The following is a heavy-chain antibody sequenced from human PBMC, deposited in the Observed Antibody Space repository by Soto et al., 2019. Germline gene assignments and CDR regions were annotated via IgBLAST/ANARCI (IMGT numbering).Heavy chain of an antibody. CDR2: INHSGCT. J-gene: IGHJ6*02. CDR1: GGSFSGYY. D-gene: IGHD2-2*02. CDR3: ARGALPCSSTSCYTDNYYYYGMDV. Sequence: QVQLQQWGAGLLKPSETLSLTCAVYGGSFSGYYWSWIRQPPGKGLEWIGEINHSGCTNYNPSLKRRVTISVDTSKNQFSLKLSSVTAADTAVYYCARGALPCSSTSCYTDNYYYYGMDVWGQGTTVTVSS. V-gene: IGHV4-34*01.